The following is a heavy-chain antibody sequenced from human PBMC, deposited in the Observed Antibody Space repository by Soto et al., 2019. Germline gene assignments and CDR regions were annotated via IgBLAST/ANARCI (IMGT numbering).Heavy chain of an antibody. V-gene: IGHV1-18*01. D-gene: IGHD3-22*01. J-gene: IGHJ4*02. Sequence: ASVKISCKASGYTFTSYGISWVRQAPGQGLEWMGWISAYNGNTNYAQKLQGRVTMTTDTSTSTAYMELRSLRSDDTAVYYCARGGNYYDSSGYVIFDSWGQGTLVTVSS. CDR2: ISAYNGNT. CDR3: ARGGNYYDSSGYVIFDS. CDR1: GYTFTSYG.